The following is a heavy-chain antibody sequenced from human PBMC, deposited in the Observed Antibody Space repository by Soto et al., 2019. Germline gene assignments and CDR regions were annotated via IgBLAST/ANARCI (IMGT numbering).Heavy chain of an antibody. J-gene: IGHJ6*03. Sequence: QVLLQESGPGLVKPSQTLSLTCAISGDSVSSNSAAWNWIRLSPSRGLEWLARTYYRSRWYNDYATSVRTPITVNPDISKNQFSLQLTSVTPEDTAVYYCAGTTSHQWYYMDVWGKGTTVTVSS. CDR1: GDSVSSNSAA. V-gene: IGHV6-1*01. CDR3: AGTTSHQWYYMDV. CDR2: TYYRSRWYN. D-gene: IGHD1-7*01.